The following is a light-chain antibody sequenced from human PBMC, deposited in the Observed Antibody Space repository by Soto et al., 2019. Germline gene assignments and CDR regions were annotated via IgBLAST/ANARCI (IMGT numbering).Light chain of an antibody. Sequence: QSALTQPPSASGSPGQSVTISCTGTSSDVGGWNYVSWYHQYPGKAPKLLISEVSNRPSGVSNRFSGSKSGNTASLTISGLQADDEADYYCSSYTASSTLVFGTGTKVTVL. CDR3: SSYTASSTLV. CDR2: EVS. J-gene: IGLJ1*01. CDR1: SSDVGGWNY. V-gene: IGLV2-14*03.